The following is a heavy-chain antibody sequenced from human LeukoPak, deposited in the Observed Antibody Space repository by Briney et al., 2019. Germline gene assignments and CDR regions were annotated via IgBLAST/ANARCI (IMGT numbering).Heavy chain of an antibody. CDR3: AHRPRNRIAVAGTSPVWFDP. J-gene: IGHJ5*02. CDR1: GFSLSTTNVG. V-gene: IGHV2-5*02. D-gene: IGHD6-19*01. CDR2: IYWDDNK. Sequence: SGPTLVNRTQTLTLTCTFSGFSLSTTNVGVGWVRQPPGKALEWLALIYWDDNKRYSPSLKSRLTITKDTSKNQVVLTMTNMDAVDTATYYCAHRPRNRIAVAGTSPVWFDPWGQGTLVTVSS.